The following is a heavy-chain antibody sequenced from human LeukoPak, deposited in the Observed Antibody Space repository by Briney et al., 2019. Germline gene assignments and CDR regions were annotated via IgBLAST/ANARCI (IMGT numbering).Heavy chain of an antibody. D-gene: IGHD3-22*01. CDR2: IYPGDSNT. Sequence: GDSLKISCKGSEYSFTTYGIGGARQMPGKGLEWMDIIYPGDSNTRYSPSFQGQVTISADKAISTAYLQRSSLKPSDTAMYYCARHGNYYDGIVHEYFQHWGQGTLVIVSS. CDR3: ARHGNYYDGIVHEYFQH. J-gene: IGHJ1*01. V-gene: IGHV5-51*01. CDR1: EYSFTTYG.